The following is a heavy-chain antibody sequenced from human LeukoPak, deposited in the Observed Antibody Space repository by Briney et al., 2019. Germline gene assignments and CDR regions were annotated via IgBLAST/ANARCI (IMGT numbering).Heavy chain of an antibody. V-gene: IGHV4-34*01. Sequence: SETLSLTCAVYGGSFSGYYWSWIRQPPGKGLEWIGETNHSGSTNYNPSLKSRVTISVDTSKNQFSLKLSSVTAADTAVYYCARGSGSYYGSDFDYWGQGTLVTVSS. CDR3: ARGSGSYYGSDFDY. D-gene: IGHD1-26*01. CDR2: TNHSGST. J-gene: IGHJ4*02. CDR1: GGSFSGYY.